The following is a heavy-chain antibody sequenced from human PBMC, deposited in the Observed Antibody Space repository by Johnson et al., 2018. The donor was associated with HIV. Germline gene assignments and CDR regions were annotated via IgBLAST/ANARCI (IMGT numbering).Heavy chain of an antibody. J-gene: IGHJ3*02. V-gene: IGHV3-33*03. CDR1: GFTFSSYG. Sequence: QVQLVESGGGLVQPGRSLRLSCAASGFTFSSYGMHWVRQAPGKGLEWVAVIWYDGSNKYYADSVKGRFTISRDNAKNSLYLQMNSLKTEDTAVYYCTTDLGYYDSSGDAFDIWGQGTMVTVSS. CDR3: TTDLGYYDSSGDAFDI. CDR2: IWYDGSNK. D-gene: IGHD3-22*01.